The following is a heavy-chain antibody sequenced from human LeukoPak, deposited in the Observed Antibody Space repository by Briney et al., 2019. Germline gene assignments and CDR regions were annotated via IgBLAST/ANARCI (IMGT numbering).Heavy chain of an antibody. CDR2: IIPIFGTA. CDR1: GGTFSSYA. D-gene: IGHD3-22*01. V-gene: IGHV1-69*06. J-gene: IGHJ6*03. CDR3: ASQYYDIRYYYYYYYMDV. Sequence: ASVKVSCKASGGTFSSYAISWVRQAPGQGLEWMGGIIPIFGTANYAQKFQGRVTITADKSTSTAYMELSSLRSEDTAVYYCASQYYDIRYYYYYYYMDVWGKGTTVTVSS.